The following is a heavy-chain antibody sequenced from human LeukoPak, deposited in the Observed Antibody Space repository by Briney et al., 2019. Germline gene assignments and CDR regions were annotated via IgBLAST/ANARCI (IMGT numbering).Heavy chain of an antibody. Sequence: GGSLRLSCEASGFTFSTYNMNWVRQAPGKRLEWVSSITSSSSYAFYADSVKGRFTISRDNAKNTLYLQMNSLRAEDTAVYYCAKSTVLLWFGELDWGQGTLVTVSS. CDR3: AKSTVLLWFGELD. CDR1: GFTFSTYN. J-gene: IGHJ4*02. D-gene: IGHD3-10*01. V-gene: IGHV3-21*01. CDR2: ITSSSSYA.